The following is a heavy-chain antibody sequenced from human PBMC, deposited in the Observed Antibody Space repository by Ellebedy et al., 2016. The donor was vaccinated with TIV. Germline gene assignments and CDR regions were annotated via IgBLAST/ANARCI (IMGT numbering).Heavy chain of an antibody. J-gene: IGHJ6*02. V-gene: IGHV5-51*01. CDR2: IYPGDSDT. CDR3: ARRIAVAGTGGHYYYGMDV. D-gene: IGHD6-19*01. CDR1: GYSFTSYW. Sequence: GESLKISXKGSGYSFTSYWIGWVRQMPGKGLEWMGIIYPGDSDTRYSPSFQGQVTISADKSISTAYLQWSSLKASDTAMYYCARRIAVAGTGGHYYYGMDVWGQGTTVTVSS.